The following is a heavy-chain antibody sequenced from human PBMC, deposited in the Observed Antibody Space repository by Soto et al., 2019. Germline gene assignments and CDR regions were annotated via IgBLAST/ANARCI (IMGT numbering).Heavy chain of an antibody. Sequence: QVQLVQSGATVKSPGASVKVSCKASGYTFINKDITWVRQAAGQGLEWMGWMDIKNDYTVYAQKFKGRVTMTRDTSIDTAYVEMSGLRPEDTAVYYCARVDFWTSYDKRDSWFDPWCQGTLVTVSA. J-gene: IGHJ5*02. D-gene: IGHD3-10*01. CDR2: MDIKNDYT. CDR1: GYTFINKD. CDR3: ARVDFWTSYDKRDSWFDP. V-gene: IGHV1-8*01.